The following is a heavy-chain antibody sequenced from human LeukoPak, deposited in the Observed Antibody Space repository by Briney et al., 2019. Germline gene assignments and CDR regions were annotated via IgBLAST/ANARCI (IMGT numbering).Heavy chain of an antibody. CDR1: GFTFTRYP. CDR2: LSNDGRDK. D-gene: IGHD6-25*01. CDR3: ARDAQIAAADYYFDY. V-gene: IGHV3-30*04. J-gene: IGHJ4*02. Sequence: GRSLRLSCAASGFTFTRYPMHWVRQTPGKGLEWVTVLSNDGRDKHYADSVKGRFTVFRDNSKNTLYLQMNSLRVEDTAVYYCARDAQIAAADYYFDYWGQGTLVTVSS.